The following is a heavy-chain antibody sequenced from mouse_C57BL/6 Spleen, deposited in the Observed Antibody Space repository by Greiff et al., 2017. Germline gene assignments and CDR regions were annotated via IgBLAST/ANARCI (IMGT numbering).Heavy chain of an antibody. CDR3: ARAGTAGSFAY. Sequence: EVMLVESGPELVKPGASVQIPCKASGYTFTDYNLDWVKQSHGKSLEWIGDLNPNNGGTIYNQKFKGKATLTVDTSSSTAYMELRSLTSEDTAVDYCARAGTAGSFAYWGQGTLVTVSA. CDR2: LNPNNGGT. CDR1: GYTFTDYN. V-gene: IGHV1-18*01. D-gene: IGHD4-1*01. J-gene: IGHJ3*01.